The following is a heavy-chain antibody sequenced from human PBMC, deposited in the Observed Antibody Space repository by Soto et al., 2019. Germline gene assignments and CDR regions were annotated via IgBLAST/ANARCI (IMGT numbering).Heavy chain of an antibody. D-gene: IGHD3-3*01. CDR3: ARKLYDFWSGYYEGAWFDP. Sequence: QVQLVQSGAEVKKPGASVKVSCKASGYTFTSYGISWVRRAPGQGLEWMGWISAYNGNTNYAQKLQGRVTMTTDTSTSTAYMELRSLRSDDTAVYYCARKLYDFWSGYYEGAWFDPWGQGTLVTVSS. CDR2: ISAYNGNT. V-gene: IGHV1-18*01. J-gene: IGHJ5*02. CDR1: GYTFTSYG.